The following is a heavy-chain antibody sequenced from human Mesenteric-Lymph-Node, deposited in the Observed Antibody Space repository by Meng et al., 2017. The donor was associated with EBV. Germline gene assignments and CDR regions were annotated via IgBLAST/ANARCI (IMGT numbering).Heavy chain of an antibody. CDR3: ARQGYCRTTTCSTWFDP. CDR2: IHHSETA. Sequence: QGRLQQWGAGLLKPSGTLSLTCVIYGGSFSGYSWNWIRQAPGKGLEWIGKIHHSETADYNPSLEDRVIISADTSKNQFSLKLTSVTAADTAVYYCARQGYCRTTTCSTWFDPWGQGTLVTVSS. J-gene: IGHJ5*02. D-gene: IGHD2-2*01. CDR1: GGSFSGYS. V-gene: IGHV4-34*01.